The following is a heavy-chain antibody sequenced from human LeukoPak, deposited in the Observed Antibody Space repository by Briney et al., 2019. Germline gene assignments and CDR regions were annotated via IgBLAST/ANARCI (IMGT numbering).Heavy chain of an antibody. D-gene: IGHD6-13*01. J-gene: IGHJ4*02. Sequence: GGSLRLSCAASGFTFSSYWMSWVRQAPGKGLEWVANIKQDGSEKYYVDSVKGRFTISRDNAKNSLYLQMNSLRAEDTAVYYCARETGIAAAGTFTSTEYYFDYRGQGTLVTVSS. V-gene: IGHV3-7*05. CDR1: GFTFSSYW. CDR3: ARETGIAAAGTFTSTEYYFDY. CDR2: IKQDGSEK.